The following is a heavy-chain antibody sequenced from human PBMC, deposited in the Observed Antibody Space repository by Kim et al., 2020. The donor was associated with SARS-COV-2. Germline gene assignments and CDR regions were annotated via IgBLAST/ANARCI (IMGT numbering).Heavy chain of an antibody. J-gene: IGHJ5*02. D-gene: IGHD6-19*01. CDR1: GGSISSYY. CDR2: IYYSGST. Sequence: SETLSLTCTVSGGSISSYYWSWIRQPPGKGLEWIGYIYYSGSTNYNPSLKSRATISIDTTKNQFSLKLSSVTAADTAVYYCASSPVAEDLHWFDPWGQGTLVTVSS. CDR3: ASSPVAEDLHWFDP. V-gene: IGHV4-59*08.